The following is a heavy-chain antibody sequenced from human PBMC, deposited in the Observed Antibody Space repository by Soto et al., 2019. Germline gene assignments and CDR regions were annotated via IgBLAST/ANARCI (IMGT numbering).Heavy chain of an antibody. CDR1: GFSLSTSGVG. Sequence: GSGPTLVNPTQTLTLTCTFSGFSLSTSGVGVGWIRQPPGKALEWLALIYWDDDKRYSPSLKSRLTITKDTSKNQVVLTMTNMDPVDTATYYCAQIAVAVTPTPAEYFQHWGQGTLVTVSS. J-gene: IGHJ1*01. CDR2: IYWDDDK. D-gene: IGHD6-19*01. CDR3: AQIAVAVTPTPAEYFQH. V-gene: IGHV2-5*02.